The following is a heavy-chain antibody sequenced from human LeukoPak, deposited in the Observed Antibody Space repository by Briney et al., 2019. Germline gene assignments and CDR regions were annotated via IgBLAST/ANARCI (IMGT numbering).Heavy chain of an antibody. CDR1: GFTVSSNY. CDR3: ANGVDRYDYPLYYFDY. J-gene: IGHJ4*02. V-gene: IGHV3-53*01. D-gene: IGHD5-12*01. Sequence: PGGSLRLSCAASGFTVSSNYMSWVRQAPGKGLEWVSVIYSGGSTYYADSVKGRFTISRDNSKNTLYLQMNSLRAEDTAVYYCANGVDRYDYPLYYFDYWGQGTLVTVSS. CDR2: IYSGGST.